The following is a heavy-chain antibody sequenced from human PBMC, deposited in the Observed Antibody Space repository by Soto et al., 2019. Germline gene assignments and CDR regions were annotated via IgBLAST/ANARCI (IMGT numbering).Heavy chain of an antibody. Sequence: QVQLQQWGAGLLKPSETLSLTCAVYGGSFSGYYWTWIRQPPGTGLEWIGEINHSGSTNYNPSLTSRVTISVDTSKNQFSLKLTSVNAADTAVYYCARDKITGLFDYWGQGTLVTVSS. D-gene: IGHD2-8*02. CDR1: GGSFSGYY. V-gene: IGHV4-34*01. CDR2: INHSGST. J-gene: IGHJ4*02. CDR3: ARDKITGLFDY.